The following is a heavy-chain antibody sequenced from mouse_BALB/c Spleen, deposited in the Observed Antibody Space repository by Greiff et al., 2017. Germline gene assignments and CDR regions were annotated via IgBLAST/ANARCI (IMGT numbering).Heavy chain of an antibody. V-gene: IGHV1-80*01. CDR2: IYPGDGDT. D-gene: IGHD2-10*02. Sequence: QVQLQQSGAELVRPGSSVKISCKASGYAFSSYWMNWVKQRPGQGLEWIGQIYPGDGDTNYNGKFKGKATLTADKSSSTAYMQLSSLTSEDSAVYFCARSYGNSFAYWGQGTLVTVSA. CDR3: ARSYGNSFAY. J-gene: IGHJ3*01. CDR1: GYAFSSYW.